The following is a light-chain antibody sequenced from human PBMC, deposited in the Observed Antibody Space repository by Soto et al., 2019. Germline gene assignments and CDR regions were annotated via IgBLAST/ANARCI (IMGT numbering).Light chain of an antibody. CDR3: ISYAVTTSYV. V-gene: IGLV2-8*01. CDR1: SRDVGGYHF. CDR2: EVA. J-gene: IGLJ1*01. Sequence: QSALTQPPSASGSPGQSVTISCTGTSRDVGGYHFVSWYQQPPGKAPKLMIYEVAKRPAGVPDRFSGSKSGNTASLTVSGLQAEDEADYYCISYAVTTSYVFGTGTQLTVL.